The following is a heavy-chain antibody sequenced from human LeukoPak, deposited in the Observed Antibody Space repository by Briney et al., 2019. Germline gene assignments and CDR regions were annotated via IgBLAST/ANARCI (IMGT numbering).Heavy chain of an antibody. CDR1: GGTFSSYA. CDR2: IIPIFGTA. Sequence: SVKVSCKASGGTFSSYAISWVRQAPGQGLEWMGGIIPIFGTAHYAQKFQGRVTITTDESTSTAYMELSSLRSEDTAVYYCARGFCSSASCYGPYNWFDPWGQGTLVTVSS. D-gene: IGHD2-2*01. V-gene: IGHV1-69*05. CDR3: ARGFCSSASCYGPYNWFDP. J-gene: IGHJ5*02.